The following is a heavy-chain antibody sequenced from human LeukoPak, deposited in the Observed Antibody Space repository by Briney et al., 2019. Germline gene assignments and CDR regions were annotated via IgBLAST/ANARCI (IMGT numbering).Heavy chain of an antibody. Sequence: GGSLRLSCAASGFTFSSYWMHWVRQAPGKGLVWVSRIKTDGSSTSYADSVKGRFTISRDNAKNTLYLQMNSLRAEDTAVYYCAKAKDIVVVVAATLDYWGQGTLVTVSS. CDR1: GFTFSSYW. CDR3: AKAKDIVVVVAATLDY. D-gene: IGHD2-15*01. CDR2: IKTDGSST. V-gene: IGHV3-74*01. J-gene: IGHJ4*02.